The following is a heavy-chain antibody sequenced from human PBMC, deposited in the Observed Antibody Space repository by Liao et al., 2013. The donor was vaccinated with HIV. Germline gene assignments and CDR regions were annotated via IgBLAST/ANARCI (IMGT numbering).Heavy chain of an antibody. CDR2: IYTSGST. V-gene: IGHV4-4*07. J-gene: IGHJ4*02. CDR1: GDSISSYY. Sequence: QVQLQESGPGLVKPSQTLSLTCTVSGDSISSYYWSWIRQPAGKGLEWIGRIYTSGSTNYNPSLKSRVTMSVDTSKNQFSLRLSSVTAADTAVYYCARVTAYPSYFDYWGQGTLVTVSS. D-gene: IGHD2-21*02. CDR3: ARVTAYPSYFDY.